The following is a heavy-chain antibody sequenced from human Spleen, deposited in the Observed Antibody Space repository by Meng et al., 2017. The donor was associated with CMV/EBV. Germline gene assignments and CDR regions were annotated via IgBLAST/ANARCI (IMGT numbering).Heavy chain of an antibody. CDR2: IYYSGST. D-gene: IGHD2-21*01. CDR1: GGSISSYY. J-gene: IGHJ4*02. Sequence: SETLSLTCTVSGGSISSYYWSWIRQPPGKGLEWIGYIYYSGSTNYNPSLKIRVPISVDTSKIQFPLKLSSVTAADTAVYYCAGGYCGGDCYPFDYWGQGTLVTVSS. CDR3: AGGYCGGDCYPFDY. V-gene: IGHV4-59*01.